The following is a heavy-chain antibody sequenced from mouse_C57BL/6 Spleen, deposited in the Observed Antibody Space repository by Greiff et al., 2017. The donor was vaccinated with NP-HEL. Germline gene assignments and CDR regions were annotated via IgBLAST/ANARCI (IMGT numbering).Heavy chain of an antibody. CDR2: IDPSDSYT. J-gene: IGHJ2*01. Sequence: QVQLQQPGAELVRPGTSVKLSCKASGYTFTSYWMHWVKQRPGQGLEWIGVIDPSDSYTNYNQKFKGKATLTVDTSSSTAYMQLSSLTSEDSAVYYCARSHYGNYGNYWGQGTTLTVSS. CDR1: GYTFTSYW. CDR3: ARSHYGNYGNY. V-gene: IGHV1-59*01. D-gene: IGHD2-1*01.